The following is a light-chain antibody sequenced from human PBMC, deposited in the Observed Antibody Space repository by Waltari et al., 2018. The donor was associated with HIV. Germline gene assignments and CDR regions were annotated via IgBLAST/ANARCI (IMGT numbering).Light chain of an antibody. CDR2: TNN. CDR1: TSNIGSNA. Sequence: QSVLTQPPSTSGTPGQRVTISCSGSTSNIGSNAVHWYQQLPGTAPKLVIYTNNQRMPGVPDRFTGSKSGTSASLAISGLQSEDEAHYYCAVWDDSLNGNVIFGGGTKLTVL. CDR3: AVWDDSLNGNVI. V-gene: IGLV1-44*01. J-gene: IGLJ2*01.